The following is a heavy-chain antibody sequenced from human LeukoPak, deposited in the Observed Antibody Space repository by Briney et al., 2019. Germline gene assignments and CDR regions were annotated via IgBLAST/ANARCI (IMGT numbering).Heavy chain of an antibody. CDR1: GYTFTGYY. CDR2: INPNSGGT. CDR3: ARDHPLYCTNGVCYPGDAFDI. V-gene: IGHV1-2*02. J-gene: IGHJ3*02. Sequence: ASVKVSCKASGYTFTGYYMHWVRQAPGQGLEWMGWINPNSGGTNYAQKFQGRVTMTRDTSISTAYMELSRLRSDDTAVYYCARDHPLYCTNGVCYPGDAFDIWGQGTMVTVS. D-gene: IGHD2-8*01.